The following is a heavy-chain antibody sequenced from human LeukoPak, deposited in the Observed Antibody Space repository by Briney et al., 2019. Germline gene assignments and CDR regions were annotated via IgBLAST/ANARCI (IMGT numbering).Heavy chain of an antibody. CDR3: ARDPIALYYYDSSGYYPDENWFDP. CDR1: GYTFTSYD. Sequence: ASVTVSCKASGYTFTSYDINWVRQATGQGLEWMGWMNPNSGNTGYAQKFQGRVTMTRNTSISTAYMELSSLRSEDTAVYYCARDPIALYYYDSSGYYPDENWFDPWGQGTLVTVSS. J-gene: IGHJ5*02. CDR2: MNPNSGNT. V-gene: IGHV1-8*01. D-gene: IGHD3-22*01.